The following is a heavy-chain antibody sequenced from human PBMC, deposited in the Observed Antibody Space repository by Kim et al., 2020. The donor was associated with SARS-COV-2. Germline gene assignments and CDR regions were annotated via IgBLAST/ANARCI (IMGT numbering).Heavy chain of an antibody. D-gene: IGHD1-26*01. Sequence: GGSLRLSCAASGFTFINAWMTWVRQAPGKGLEWVGRIKSKTDGGTTDYAAPVKGRFTISRDDSKNTLYLQMNNLKTEDTAVYYCTTGLDIVGATRWAPFDFWGQGTLVTVSS. V-gene: IGHV3-15*01. CDR2: IKSKTDGGTT. CDR3: TTGLDIVGATRWAPFDF. J-gene: IGHJ4*02. CDR1: GFTFINAW.